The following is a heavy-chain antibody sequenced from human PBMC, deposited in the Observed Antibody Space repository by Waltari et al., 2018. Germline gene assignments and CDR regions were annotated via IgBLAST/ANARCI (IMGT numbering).Heavy chain of an antibody. J-gene: IGHJ4*02. CDR3: AKVGVAGTAEPYFDY. V-gene: IGHV3-23*01. Sequence: EVQLLESGGGLVQPGGSLRLSCAASGCTFSSYAMSWVRQAPGKGLEWVSAMSGRDGSTYYADSVKGRFTISRDNSKNTLYLQMNSLRAEDTAVYYCAKVGVAGTAEPYFDYWGQGTLVTVSS. D-gene: IGHD6-19*01. CDR2: MSGRDGST. CDR1: GCTFSSYA.